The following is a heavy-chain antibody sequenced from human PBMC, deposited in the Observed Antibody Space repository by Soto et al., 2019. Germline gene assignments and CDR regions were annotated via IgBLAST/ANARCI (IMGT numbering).Heavy chain of an antibody. CDR3: ASPSGYGRGFDY. J-gene: IGHJ4*02. CDR1: GGSISSSSYY. D-gene: IGHD5-12*01. CDR2: IYYSGST. V-gene: IGHV4-39*01. Sequence: QLQLQESGPGLVKPSETLSLTCTVSGGSISSSSYYWGWIRQPPGKGLEWIGSIYYSGSTYYNPSLKSRVTISVDTSKNQFSLKLSSVTAADTAVYYCASPSGYGRGFDYWGQGTLVTVSS.